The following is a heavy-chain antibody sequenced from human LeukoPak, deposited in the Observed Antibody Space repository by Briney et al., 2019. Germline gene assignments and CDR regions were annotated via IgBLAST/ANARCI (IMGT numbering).Heavy chain of an antibody. CDR2: IYYSGST. V-gene: IGHV4-39*07. D-gene: IGHD3-10*01. CDR1: GGSISSSSYY. Sequence: SETLSLTCTVSGGSISSSSYYWGWIRQPPGKGLEWIGSIYYSGSTYYNPSLKSRVTISVDTSKNQFSLKLSSVTAADTAVYYCARSYGSGSYYYYYYYYMDVWGKGTTVTVSS. CDR3: ARSYGSGSYYYYYYYYMDV. J-gene: IGHJ6*03.